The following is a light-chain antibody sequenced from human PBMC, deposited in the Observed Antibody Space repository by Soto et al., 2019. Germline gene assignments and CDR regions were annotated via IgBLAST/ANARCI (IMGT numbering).Light chain of an antibody. V-gene: IGKV3-20*01. CDR2: GAS. CDR3: QQYDTSPWT. CDR1: KGVGTNS. J-gene: IGKJ1*01. Sequence: EIALTQSPAPFPLFQGKGAPPPGGATKGVGTNSLAGYQKKPGQAPRLLIYGASNRPSGTPDRFSGSGSGTDFTLTISRLEPEDFAVYYCQQYDTSPWTFGQGTRVEI.